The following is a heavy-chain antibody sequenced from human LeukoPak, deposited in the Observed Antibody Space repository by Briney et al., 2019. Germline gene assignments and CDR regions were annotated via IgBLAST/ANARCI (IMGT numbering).Heavy chain of an antibody. Sequence: NPSETLSLTCAVYGGSFSGYYWSWIRQPPGKGLEWIGEINHSGSTNYNPSLKSRVTISVDTSKNQFSLKLSSVTAADTAVYYCARSRVSSGSYYCSDWGQGTLVTVSS. CDR1: GGSFSGYY. V-gene: IGHV4-34*01. CDR3: ARSRVSSGSYYCSD. D-gene: IGHD1-26*01. J-gene: IGHJ4*02. CDR2: INHSGST.